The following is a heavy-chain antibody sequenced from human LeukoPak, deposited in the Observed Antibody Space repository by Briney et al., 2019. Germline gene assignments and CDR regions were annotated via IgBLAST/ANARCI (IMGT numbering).Heavy chain of an antibody. CDR1: GYTFTSYF. J-gene: IGHJ4*02. D-gene: IGHD6-19*01. V-gene: IGHV1-46*01. CDR3: ARDGGYSSGYYRGLY. CDR2: INPTSGST. Sequence: ASVTLSCKASGYTFTSYFLHWVRQAPGQGLEWPGIINPTSGSTTYAQKFLGRVTVTRDRSTSTVYMELNSLRSEDTAVYYCARDGGYSSGYYRGLYWGRGTLVTVSS.